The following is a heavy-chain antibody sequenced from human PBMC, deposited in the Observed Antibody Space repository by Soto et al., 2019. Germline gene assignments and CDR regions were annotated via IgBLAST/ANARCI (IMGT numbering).Heavy chain of an antibody. CDR1: GFTVSNYH. V-gene: IGHV3-66*01. CDR2: IYTAGSA. Sequence: GGSLRLSCAASGFTVSNYHMNWVRRAPGKGLEWVSVIYTAGSADFADSVKGRFSISRDDSKNTLYLQMSSLRAEDTAVYYCARSPPGGYHYYYGMDVWGQGTTVTVSS. J-gene: IGHJ6*02. CDR3: ARSPPGGYHYYYGMDV. D-gene: IGHD3-22*01.